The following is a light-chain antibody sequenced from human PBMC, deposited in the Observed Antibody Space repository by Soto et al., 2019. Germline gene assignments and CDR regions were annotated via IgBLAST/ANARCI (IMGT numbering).Light chain of an antibody. V-gene: IGLV2-8*01. J-gene: IGLJ2*01. CDR2: EVN. CDR1: RSDIGGYNY. Sequence: QSALTQPPSASGSPGQSVTISCTGTRSDIGGYNYVSWYQQHPGKAPKFIIYEVNKRPSGVPDRFSGSKSGNTASLTVSGLQAEDEADYYCSSYAGANNVIFGGGTKLTVL. CDR3: SSYAGANNVI.